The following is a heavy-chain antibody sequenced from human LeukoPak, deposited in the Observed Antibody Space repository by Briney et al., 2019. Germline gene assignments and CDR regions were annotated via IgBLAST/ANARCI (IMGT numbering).Heavy chain of an antibody. J-gene: IGHJ4*02. V-gene: IGHV5-51*01. Sequence: GEALKISCKSAWYSFSSYWNGVVRQIPGKGLEWMGIIYPGDSDTSYSPSFQGQVTISADKSISTAYMQRSSLEASDTAMYYCARATGYSSGWSFDYWGQGTLVTVSS. CDR1: WYSFSSYW. CDR3: ARATGYSSGWSFDY. CDR2: IYPGDSDT. D-gene: IGHD6-19*01.